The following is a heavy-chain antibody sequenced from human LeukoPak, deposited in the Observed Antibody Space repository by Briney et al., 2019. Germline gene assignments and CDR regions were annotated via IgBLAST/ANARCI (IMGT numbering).Heavy chain of an antibody. Sequence: SVKVSCKASGGTFSSYAISWVRQAPGQGLEWMGRIIPILGIANYAQKFQGRVTITADKSTSTAYMELSSLRSEDTAVYYCARVRRSGSYFDYWGQGTLVTVSS. D-gene: IGHD1-26*01. CDR3: ARVRRSGSYFDY. CDR1: GGTFSSYA. J-gene: IGHJ4*02. CDR2: IIPILGIA. V-gene: IGHV1-69*04.